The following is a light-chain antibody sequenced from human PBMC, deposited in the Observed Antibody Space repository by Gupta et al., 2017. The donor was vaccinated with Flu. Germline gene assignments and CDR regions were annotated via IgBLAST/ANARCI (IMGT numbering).Light chain of an antibody. Sequence: DIVMTQSPLSLPVTPGEPASISCRSSQSLLHSNGYNYLDWYLQKPGQSPQLLIYLGSNRASGGPERFSGRGSGTEFTLKISRVEAEDVGVSYCRQALQTYHTFGGGTKVEIK. J-gene: IGKJ4*01. CDR3: RQALQTYHT. CDR1: QSLLHSNGYNY. CDR2: LGS. V-gene: IGKV2-28*01.